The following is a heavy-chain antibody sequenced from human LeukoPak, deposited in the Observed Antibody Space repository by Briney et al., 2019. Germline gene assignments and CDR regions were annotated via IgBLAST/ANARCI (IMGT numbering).Heavy chain of an antibody. Sequence: PSQTLSLTCTVSGRSISSGDYYWRWIRQPPGKGLEWIVYIYYSGSTYYNPSLKSRVTIAVDTTKNQFSLRLSSVTAADTAVYYCARDGYYYYGMDVWGKGTTVTVSS. CDR1: GRSISSGDYY. CDR3: ARDGYYYYGMDV. CDR2: IYYSGST. V-gene: IGHV4-30-4*01. J-gene: IGHJ6*04.